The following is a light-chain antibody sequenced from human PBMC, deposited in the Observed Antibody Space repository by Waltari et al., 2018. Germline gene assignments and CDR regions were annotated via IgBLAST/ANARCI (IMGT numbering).Light chain of an antibody. CDR2: DVS. J-gene: IGLJ2*01. V-gene: IGLV2-14*01. CDR1: SSAIGGTNY. CDR3: SSYTSSST. Sequence: QSALTQPASVSGSPGQSITISCTGTSSAIGGTNYVSWYQQHPGKAPKLMIYDVSKRPSGVSNRFSASKSGNTASLTISGLQAEDEADYYCSSYTSSSTFGGGTKLTVL.